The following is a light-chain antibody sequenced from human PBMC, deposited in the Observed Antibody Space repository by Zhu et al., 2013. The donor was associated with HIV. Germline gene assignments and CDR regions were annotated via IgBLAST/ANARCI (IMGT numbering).Light chain of an antibody. J-gene: IGKJ2*03. CDR2: GAS. CDR1: QSVSSNS. V-gene: IGKV3-20*01. Sequence: EIVLTQSPGTLSLSPGERATLSCRASQSVSSNSLAWYQQKPGQAPRLLIYGASSRATGIPDRFSGSGSGTDFTLTISRLEPEDFAVYYCQQYATSRGSFGQGDRAGD. CDR3: QQYATSRGS.